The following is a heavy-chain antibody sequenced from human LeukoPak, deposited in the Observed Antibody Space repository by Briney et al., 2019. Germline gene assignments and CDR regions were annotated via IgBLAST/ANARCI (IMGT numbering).Heavy chain of an antibody. Sequence: PGGSLRLSCAASGFIFSTYAMHWVRQAPGKGLEWVAIISDDGSRTYYSNSVKGRFTISRDNSRNTLYLQMNSLRPEDTALYYCARGNGPGSFLIDYWGQGTLVTVSS. CDR1: GFIFSTYA. D-gene: IGHD3-10*01. J-gene: IGHJ4*02. CDR2: ISDDGSRT. V-gene: IGHV3-30-3*01. CDR3: ARGNGPGSFLIDY.